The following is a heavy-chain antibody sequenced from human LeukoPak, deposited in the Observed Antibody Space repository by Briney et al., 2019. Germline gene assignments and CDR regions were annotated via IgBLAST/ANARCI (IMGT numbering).Heavy chain of an antibody. J-gene: IGHJ5*02. Sequence: GGSLRLSCAASGFTFSSYAMHWVRQAPGKGLEWVAVISYDGSNKYYADSVRGRLTISRDNSKNTLYLQMNSLRAEDTAVYYCARDGASPGPLRPFDPWGQGTLVTVSS. CDR3: ARDGASPGPLRPFDP. CDR2: ISYDGSNK. D-gene: IGHD4/OR15-4a*01. V-gene: IGHV3-30-3*01. CDR1: GFTFSSYA.